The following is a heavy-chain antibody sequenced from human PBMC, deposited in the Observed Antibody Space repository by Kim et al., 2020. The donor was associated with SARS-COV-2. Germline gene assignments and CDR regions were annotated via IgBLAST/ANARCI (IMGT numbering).Heavy chain of an antibody. D-gene: IGHD3-22*01. J-gene: IGHJ4*02. Sequence: GGSLRLSCAASGFTFSSYSMNWVRQAPGKGLEWVSYISSSSSTIYYADSVKGRFTISRDNAKNSLYLQMNSLRAEDTAVYYCAREGVGSGYQALVDYWGQGTLVTVSP. CDR3: AREGVGSGYQALVDY. CDR2: ISSSSSTI. CDR1: GFTFSSYS. V-gene: IGHV3-48*04.